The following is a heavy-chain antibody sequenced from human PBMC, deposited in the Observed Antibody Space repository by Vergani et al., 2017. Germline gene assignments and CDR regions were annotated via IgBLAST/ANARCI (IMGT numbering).Heavy chain of an antibody. CDR2: IYHSGST. CDR1: GYSISSGYY. Sequence: QVQLQQWGAGLLKPSETLSLTCAVSGYSISSGYYWGWIRQPPGKGLEWIGSIYHSGSTYYNPSLKSRVTISVDTSKNQFSLKLSSVTAADTAVYYCARDLHPTVTTVDYYYYYGMDVWGQGTTVTVSS. CDR3: ARDLHPTVTTVDYYYYYGMDV. J-gene: IGHJ6*02. V-gene: IGHV4-38-2*02. D-gene: IGHD4-17*01.